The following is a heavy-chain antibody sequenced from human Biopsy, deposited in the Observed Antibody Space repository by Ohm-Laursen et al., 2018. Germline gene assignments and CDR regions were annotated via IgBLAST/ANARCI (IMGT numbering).Heavy chain of an antibody. D-gene: IGHD3/OR15-3a*01. CDR1: GGSISNNNYY. J-gene: IGHJ4*02. V-gene: IGHV4-39*01. Sequence: TLSLTCTVSGGSISNNNYYWGWIRQPPGKGLEWIGSIFYRGSTHYKPSLKSRVNISVDTSKSQLSLHLTSVTAADTAVYYCASRGLVMASDYYFDDWGQGTLVTVSS. CDR2: IFYRGST. CDR3: ASRGLVMASDYYFDD.